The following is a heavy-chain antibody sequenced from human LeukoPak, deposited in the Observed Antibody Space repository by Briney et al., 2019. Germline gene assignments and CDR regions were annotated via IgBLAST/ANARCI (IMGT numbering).Heavy chain of an antibody. CDR1: GFTFSSYA. CDR3: ARDQSGDGSLGGMDV. D-gene: IGHD5-24*01. V-gene: IGHV3-30-3*01. CDR2: ISFDGSNK. Sequence: PGGSLRLSCAASGFTFSSYAMHWVRQAPGKGLEWVAFISFDGSNKYYAASVNGRFTISRDNSKNTLYLQMNSLRAEDTAVYYCARDQSGDGSLGGMDVWGQGTTVTVSS. J-gene: IGHJ6*02.